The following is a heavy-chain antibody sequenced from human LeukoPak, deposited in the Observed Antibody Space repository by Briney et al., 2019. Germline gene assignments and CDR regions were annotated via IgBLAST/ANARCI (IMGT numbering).Heavy chain of an antibody. CDR1: GFTASSNY. J-gene: IGHJ4*02. CDR3: AKERVPTVY. V-gene: IGHV3-53*01. CDR2: IYSGGST. D-gene: IGHD1-1*01. Sequence: GGSLRLSCAASGFTASSNYMSWVRQAPGKGLEWVSVIYSGGSTYYADSVKGRFTISRDNSKNTLYLQMNSLRAEDTAVYYCAKERVPTVYWGQGTLVTVSS.